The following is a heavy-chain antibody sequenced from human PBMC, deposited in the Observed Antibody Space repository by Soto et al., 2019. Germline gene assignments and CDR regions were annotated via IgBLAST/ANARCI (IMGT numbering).Heavy chain of an antibody. D-gene: IGHD1-26*01. CDR2: TYYSGAT. J-gene: IGHJ1*01. CDR1: RGSISSGTNY. CDR3: ARLAYSGYLQT. Sequence: SETLSLTCTVSRGSISSGTNYWAWIRQPPGKGLEWIASTYYSGATYYNPSLQSRVTISVDTSNNRFSLTLSSLTAADTAVYFCARLAYSGYLQTWGQGSLVTVSS. V-gene: IGHV4-39*02.